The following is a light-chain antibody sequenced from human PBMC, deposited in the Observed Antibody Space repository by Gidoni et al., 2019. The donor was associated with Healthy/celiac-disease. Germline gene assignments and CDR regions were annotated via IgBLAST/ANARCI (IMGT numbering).Light chain of an antibody. CDR2: DAS. V-gene: IGKV1-39*01. CDR3: QQSYSTHWT. J-gene: IGKJ1*01. Sequence: IQMTQPPSSLSASVGDRVTITCRASQSISSYLDWYQQKPGKAPKLLIYDASSLQSGVPARFSGSGSGTEFTLTISSLQSEDFATYYCQQSYSTHWTFGQGTKVEIK. CDR1: QSISSY.